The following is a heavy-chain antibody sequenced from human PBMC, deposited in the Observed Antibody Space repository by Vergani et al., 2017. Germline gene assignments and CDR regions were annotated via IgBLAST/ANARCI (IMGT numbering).Heavy chain of an antibody. CDR1: GFTFSSYS. V-gene: IGHV3-48*01. CDR3: ARETLYSGADYYYMDV. Sequence: EVQLVESGGGLVQPGGSLRLSCAASGFTFSSYSMNWVRQAPGKGLEWVSYISSSSSTIYYADSVKGRFTISRDNAKNSLYLQMNSLRAEDTAVYYCARETLYSGADYYYMDVWGKGTTVTVSS. D-gene: IGHD1-26*01. CDR2: ISSSSSTI. J-gene: IGHJ6*03.